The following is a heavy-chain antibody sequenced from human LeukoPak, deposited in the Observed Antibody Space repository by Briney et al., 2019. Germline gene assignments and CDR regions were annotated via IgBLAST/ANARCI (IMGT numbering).Heavy chain of an antibody. Sequence: GGSLRLSCAASGFTFSDYYMSRIRQAPRKGLERGSDIISNSSTICYADSVKGGFTISRDNAKNSLYLEMNSRISEDTAVYYCARLQQWLIHIVLVCGQGATGTVSS. CDR1: GFTFSDYY. CDR2: IISNSSTI. V-gene: IGHV3-11*01. D-gene: IGHD6-19*01. J-gene: IGHJ6*02. CDR3: ARLQQWLIHIVLV.